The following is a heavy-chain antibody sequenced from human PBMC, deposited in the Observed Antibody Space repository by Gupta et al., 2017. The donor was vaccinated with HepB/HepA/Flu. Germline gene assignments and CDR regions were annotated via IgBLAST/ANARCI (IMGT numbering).Heavy chain of an antibody. CDR3: ARWRGSSHFSYYDMDV. V-gene: IGHV3-20*04. D-gene: IGHD1-26*01. J-gene: IGHJ6*03. CDR1: GFTFRDYG. Sequence: EVQLVESGGGVVRPGGSLRLSCAASGFTFRDYGMTWVRQAPGKGLEWVSGINWNGGDTSYADSVKGRFTVSRDNARNSLSLQMNSLRDEDTALYYCARWRGSSHFSYYDMDVWGTGTTVTVSS. CDR2: INWNGGDT.